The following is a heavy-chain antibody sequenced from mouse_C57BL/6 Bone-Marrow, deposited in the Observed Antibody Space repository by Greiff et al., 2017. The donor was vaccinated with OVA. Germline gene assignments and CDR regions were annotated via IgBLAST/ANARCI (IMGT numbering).Heavy chain of an antibody. CDR3: ARYYGSSYTLYFDV. CDR2: IDPANGNT. CDR1: GFTIKNTY. Sequence: EVQLQQSVAELVRPGASVKLSCTASGFTIKNTYMHWVKQRPEQGLEWIGRIDPANGNTKYAPKFQGKATITADTSSNTAYLQLSSLTSEDTAIYYGARYYGSSYTLYFDVWGAGTTVTVSA. J-gene: IGHJ1*01. D-gene: IGHD1-1*01. V-gene: IGHV14-3*01.